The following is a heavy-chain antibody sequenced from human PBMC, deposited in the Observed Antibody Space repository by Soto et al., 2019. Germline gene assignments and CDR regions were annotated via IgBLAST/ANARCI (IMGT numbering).Heavy chain of an antibody. D-gene: IGHD3-16*01. CDR3: GRGRRKSFGFVDD. Sequence: VGSLRLSCAAPGFTFSTYSMHWVRQVPWKGLVWAARINNDGSTATYADSVDGRFTISRDNDKNTLDLQMYSLRVEDTALYYCGRGRRKSFGFVDDWGQRTLVTLSS. V-gene: IGHV3-74*01. CDR1: GFTFSTYS. J-gene: IGHJ4*02. CDR2: INNDGSTA.